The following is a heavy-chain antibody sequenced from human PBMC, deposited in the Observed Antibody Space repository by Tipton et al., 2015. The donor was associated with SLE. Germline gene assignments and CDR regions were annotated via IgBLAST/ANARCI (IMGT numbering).Heavy chain of an antibody. V-gene: IGHV4-34*01. CDR1: GGSFSGYS. Sequence: TLSLTCAVYGGSFSGYSWSWIRQPPGKGLEWIGQTNPSGNTNYNPSLKSRVTISVDTSNNLLSLKLTSVTAADTAVYYCARGAKERITLVRGRPYYFDYWGQGSLVTVSS. CDR3: ARGAKERITLVRGRPYYFDY. D-gene: IGHD3-10*01. J-gene: IGHJ4*01. CDR2: TNPSGNT.